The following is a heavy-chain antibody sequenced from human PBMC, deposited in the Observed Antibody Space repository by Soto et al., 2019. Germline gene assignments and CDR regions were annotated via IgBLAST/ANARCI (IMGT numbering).Heavy chain of an antibody. Sequence: SVTVSCNAPGGTISSYSISWVRQAPGQGLEWMGGIIPIFGTANYAQKFQGRVTITADESTSTAYMELSRLRSEDKDVYYCAVEYSSLEKWGQGTLVTVSS. V-gene: IGHV1-69*13. CDR2: IIPIFGTA. J-gene: IGHJ4*02. CDR3: AVEYSSLEK. D-gene: IGHD6-6*01. CDR1: GGTISSYS.